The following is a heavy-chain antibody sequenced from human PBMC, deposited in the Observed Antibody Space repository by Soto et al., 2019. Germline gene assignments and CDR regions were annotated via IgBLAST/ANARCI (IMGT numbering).Heavy chain of an antibody. CDR2: INHSGST. D-gene: IGHD2-2*01. Sequence: SETLSLTCAVYGGSFSGYYWSWIRQPPGKGLEWIGEINHSGSTNYNPSLKSRVTISVDTSKNQFSLKLSSVTAADTAVYYCARDYGGYCSSTSCYFPYYYYYGMDVWGQGTTVTVSS. CDR1: GGSFSGYY. V-gene: IGHV4-34*01. J-gene: IGHJ6*02. CDR3: ARDYGGYCSSTSCYFPYYYYYGMDV.